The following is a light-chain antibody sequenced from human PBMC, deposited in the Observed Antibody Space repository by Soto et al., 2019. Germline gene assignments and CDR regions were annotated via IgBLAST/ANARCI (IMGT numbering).Light chain of an antibody. CDR2: AAT. Sequence: DIQMTQSPSSLSASVRDRFTIGCRASQNINTYLAWFQQKPGKAPKSLIYAATNLQGGVPSRFSGTGSGTEFSLTISSLQPEDVATYYCQQYERYPPSFGGGTKLDI. CDR1: QNINTY. V-gene: IGKV1-16*01. J-gene: IGKJ4*01. CDR3: QQYERYPPS.